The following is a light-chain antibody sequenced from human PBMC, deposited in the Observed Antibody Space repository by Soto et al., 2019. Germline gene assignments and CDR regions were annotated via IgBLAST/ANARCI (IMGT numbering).Light chain of an antibody. CDR1: SSDVSGYHY. V-gene: IGLV2-8*01. CDR2: EVS. Sequence: QSALTQPPSASETPEQSVTISGTGTSSDVSGYHYVAWYQQHPGKAPKLMIYEVSKRPSGVPDRFSGFKSGNTASPTVSGLPAEDEADYYCTSYTGGNNLYVFVAGTKVTV. J-gene: IGLJ1*01. CDR3: TSYTGGNNLYV.